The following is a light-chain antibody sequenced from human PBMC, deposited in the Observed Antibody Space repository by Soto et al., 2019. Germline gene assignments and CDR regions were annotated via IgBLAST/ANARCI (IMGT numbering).Light chain of an antibody. Sequence: QSALTQPASVSGSPGQSITISCTGTSSDVGSYDLVSWFQHHPGEAPKLMIYEVNKRPSGVSNRFSGSKSGNTASLTISGLKVEDEADYYCCSSGGSPTYVFGTGTKLTVL. CDR2: EVN. CDR3: CSSGGSPTYV. J-gene: IGLJ1*01. CDR1: SSDVGSYDL. V-gene: IGLV2-23*02.